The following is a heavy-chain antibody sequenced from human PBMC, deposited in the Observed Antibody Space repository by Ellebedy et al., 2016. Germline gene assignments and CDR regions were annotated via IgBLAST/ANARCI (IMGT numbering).Heavy chain of an antibody. Sequence: SETLSLTCAVHGGSLGGYYWTWIRQPPGKGLEWVGEINRIGNTNYNPSLKSRLTISVDTSKKLFSLTLTSVTAADTSTYYCARAWSYDDTTRGTSLDIWGQGTMVTVSS. J-gene: IGHJ3*02. CDR1: GGSLGGYY. V-gene: IGHV4-34*01. D-gene: IGHD3-3*01. CDR3: ARAWSYDDTTRGTSLDI. CDR2: INRIGNT.